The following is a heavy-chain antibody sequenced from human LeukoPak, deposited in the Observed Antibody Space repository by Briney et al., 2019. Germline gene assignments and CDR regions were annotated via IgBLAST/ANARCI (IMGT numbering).Heavy chain of an antibody. CDR3: ARDASSGWYWDY. CDR2: FDTNSGVA. J-gene: IGHJ4*02. D-gene: IGHD6-19*01. V-gene: IGHV1-2*02. CDR1: GYTFTAYY. Sequence: ASVKVSCEASGYTFTAYYMHRVRQAPGQGREWMRWFDTNSGVANHAQTFQGRVTMTRDTSLSTAYMELSSLRSDDTAVYYCARDASSGWYWDYSGQGTLVTVSS.